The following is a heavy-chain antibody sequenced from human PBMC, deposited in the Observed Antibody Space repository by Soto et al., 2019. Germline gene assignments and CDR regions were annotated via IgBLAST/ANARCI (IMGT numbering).Heavy chain of an antibody. D-gene: IGHD4-17*01. J-gene: IGHJ3*01. CDR3: ARGVHNHYGFDV. CDR2: IKTDGSST. CDR1: GFTFSSYW. Sequence: EAQLVESGGGLVQPGGSRRLSCAASGFTFSSYWMHWVRQAPGKGLVWVSRIKTDGSSTNYADSVKGRFTISRDNAKNTLYLEMNSLRDEATAVYYCARGVHNHYGFDVWGQGPMVTVSS. V-gene: IGHV3-74*01.